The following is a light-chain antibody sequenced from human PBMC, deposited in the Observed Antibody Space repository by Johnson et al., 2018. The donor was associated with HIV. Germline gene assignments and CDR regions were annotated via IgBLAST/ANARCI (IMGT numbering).Light chain of an antibody. CDR3: GTWDSRLSSYV. Sequence: QSVLTQPPSVSAAPGQRVTISCSGSSSNIGNNYVSWYQQLPGTAPKLLIYENNKRPSGIPDRFSGSKSGTSATLAITGLQTGDEADYYCGTWDSRLSSYVFGTGTKVTVL. J-gene: IGLJ1*01. CDR1: SSNIGNNY. V-gene: IGLV1-51*02. CDR2: ENN.